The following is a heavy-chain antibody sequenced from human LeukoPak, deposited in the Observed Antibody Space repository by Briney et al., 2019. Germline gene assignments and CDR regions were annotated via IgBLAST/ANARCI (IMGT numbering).Heavy chain of an antibody. V-gene: IGHV3-33*01. CDR2: IWYDGSNK. D-gene: IGHD3-16*01. CDR1: GFTFSSYG. Sequence: GRSLRLSCAASGFTFSSYGMHWVRQAPGKGLERVAVIWYDGSNKYYADSVKGRFTISRDNSKNTLYLQMNSLRAEDTAVYYCARDSQLGGWVDYWGQGTLVTVSS. CDR3: ARDSQLGGWVDY. J-gene: IGHJ4*02.